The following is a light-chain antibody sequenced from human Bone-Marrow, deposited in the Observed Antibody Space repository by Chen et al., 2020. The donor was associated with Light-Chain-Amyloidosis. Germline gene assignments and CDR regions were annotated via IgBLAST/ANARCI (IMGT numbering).Light chain of an antibody. CDR3: QSYDSSLSGYV. V-gene: IGLV1-40*01. CDR1: DSNTGAGYD. J-gene: IGLJ1*01. CDR2: GNS. Sequence: QSVLTQPPSVSGAPGQRVTISCTGSDSNTGAGYDGHWYQQLPGTAPKLLIYGNSKRPSGVPDRFSGSKSGTSASLAITGLQAEDEADYYCQSYDSSLSGYVFGTGTKVTVL.